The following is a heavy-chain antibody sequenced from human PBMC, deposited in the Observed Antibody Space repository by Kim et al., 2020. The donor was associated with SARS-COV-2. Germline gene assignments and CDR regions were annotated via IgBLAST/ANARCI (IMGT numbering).Heavy chain of an antibody. CDR2: IDPNSGGT. CDR1: GYTFTDYW. CDR3: ASGGPTVAGTAIDY. V-gene: IGHV1-2*02. D-gene: IGHD6-19*01. J-gene: IGHJ4*02. Sequence: ASVKVSCKASGYTFTDYWMHWVRHAPGQGLECMGWIDPNSGGTRYAQKFQGRVTMTRDTSISTAYMELSSLRSDDTAVYYCASGGPTVAGTAIDYWGQGTLFTVST.